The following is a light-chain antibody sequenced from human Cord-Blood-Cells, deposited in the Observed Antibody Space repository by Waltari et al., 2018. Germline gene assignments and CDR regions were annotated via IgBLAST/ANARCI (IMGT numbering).Light chain of an antibody. V-gene: IGKV2-28*01. Sequence: DIVMTQSPLSLPVTSGEPASISCRSSQSLLHSNGYNYLDWYLQTPGQSPQLLIYLGSNRASGVPDRFSGSGSGTDFTLKISRVEAEDVGVYYCMQALQTPLTFGGGTKVEIK. CDR2: LGS. CDR1: QSLLHSNGYNY. J-gene: IGKJ4*01. CDR3: MQALQTPLT.